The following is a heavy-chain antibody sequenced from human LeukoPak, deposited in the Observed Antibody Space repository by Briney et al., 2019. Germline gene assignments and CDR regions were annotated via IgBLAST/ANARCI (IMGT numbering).Heavy chain of an antibody. CDR1: GGSISSYY. CDR2: IYYSGST. V-gene: IGHV4-59*05. J-gene: IGHJ5*02. CDR3: ARPLPGNWFDP. Sequence: PSETLSLTCTVSGGSISSYYWSWIRQPPGKGLEWIGSIYYSGSTYYNPSLKSRVTISVDTSKNQFSLKLSSVTAADTAVYYCARPLPGNWFDPWGQGTLVTVSS.